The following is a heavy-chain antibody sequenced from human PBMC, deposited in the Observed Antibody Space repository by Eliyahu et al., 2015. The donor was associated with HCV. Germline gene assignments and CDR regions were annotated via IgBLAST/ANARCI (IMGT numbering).Heavy chain of an antibody. CDR3: ARGYFDNSAYHYEYYFDY. D-gene: IGHD3-22*01. CDR2: IYYIGGT. Sequence: QVQLQESGPGLVKPSETLSLTCTVSGGSTSSYYWSWIRQPPGKALEWIGNIYYIGGTNYNPXLKSRVTISIDTSKNQFSLKLTSVTAADTAVYYCARGYFDNSAYHYEYYFDYWGQGSLVTVSS. J-gene: IGHJ4*02. CDR1: GGSTSSYY. V-gene: IGHV4-59*01.